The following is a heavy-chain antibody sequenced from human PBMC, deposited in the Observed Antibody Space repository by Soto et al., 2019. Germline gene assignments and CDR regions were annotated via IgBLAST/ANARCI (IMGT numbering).Heavy chain of an antibody. CDR1: GGSIRSNNW. CDR2: IFHGGST. CDR3: ARVYSGSYSDS. J-gene: IGHJ4*02. V-gene: IGHV4-4*02. Sequence: SETLSLTCAVSGGSIRSNNWWSWVRQPPGKGLEWIGEIFHGGSTYYNPSLKTRVTLSLEKSKNQFSLKMTSVTAADTAVYYCARVYSGSYSDSWGQGTLVTVSS. D-gene: IGHD1-26*01.